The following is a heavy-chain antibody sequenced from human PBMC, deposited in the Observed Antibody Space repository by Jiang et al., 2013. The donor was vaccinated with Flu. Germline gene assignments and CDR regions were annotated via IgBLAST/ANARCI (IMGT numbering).Heavy chain of an antibody. CDR1: GFSINTNFY. V-gene: IGHV4-38-2*01. D-gene: IGHD3-22*01. CDR3: ARSYDSSGDY. CDR2: IHHSGSA. Sequence: GPGLVKPSETLSLTCDVSGFSINTNFYWGWVRQPPGKGLEWIGSIHHSGSAYYNPSLKSRVTISIDTSKNQFSLRLSAVTAADTAVYYCARSYDSSGDYWGQGTLVTVSS. J-gene: IGHJ4*02.